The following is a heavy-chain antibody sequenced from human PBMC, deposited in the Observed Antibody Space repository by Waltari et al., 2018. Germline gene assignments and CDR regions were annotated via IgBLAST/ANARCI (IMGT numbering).Heavy chain of an antibody. CDR3: ARADYYYDKNWFDP. D-gene: IGHD3-22*01. V-gene: IGHV4-30-4*08. Sequence: QVQLQESGPGLVKPSQTLSLTCTVSGFSIRSGTDPGNWIRQPPGKGLEWIGYVYYSGSTYYNPSLKSRLTISVDTSKNQCYRHLNSVTAADTAVYYCARADYYYDKNWFDPWGQGTPVTVSS. J-gene: IGHJ5*02. CDR1: GFSIRSGTDP. CDR2: VYYSGST.